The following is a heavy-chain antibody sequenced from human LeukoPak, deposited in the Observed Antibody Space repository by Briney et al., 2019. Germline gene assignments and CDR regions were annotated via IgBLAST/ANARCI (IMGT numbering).Heavy chain of an antibody. CDR2: ISSSSSYI. CDR3: AREGGWLQPEAFDI. D-gene: IGHD5-24*01. CDR1: GFTFSSYS. Sequence: GGSLRLSGAASGFTFSSYSMNWVRQAPGKGLEWVSSISSSSSYIYYADSVKGRFTISRDNAKNSLYLQMNSLRAEDTAVYYCAREGGWLQPEAFDIWGQGTMVTVSS. V-gene: IGHV3-21*01. J-gene: IGHJ3*02.